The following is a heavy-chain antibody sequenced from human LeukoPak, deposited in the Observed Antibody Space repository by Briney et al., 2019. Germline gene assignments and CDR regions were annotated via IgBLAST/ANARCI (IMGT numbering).Heavy chain of an antibody. CDR2: IWYDGSNK. CDR3: ARDSKYSSGWNHPNYFDY. V-gene: IGHV3-33*01. Sequence: PGGSLRLSCAASGFTFSSYGMHWVRQAPGKGLEWVAVIWYDGSNKYYADSVKGRFTISRDNSKNTLYLQMDSLRAEDTAVYYCARDSKYSSGWNHPNYFDYWGQGTLVTVSS. J-gene: IGHJ4*02. D-gene: IGHD6-19*01. CDR1: GFTFSSYG.